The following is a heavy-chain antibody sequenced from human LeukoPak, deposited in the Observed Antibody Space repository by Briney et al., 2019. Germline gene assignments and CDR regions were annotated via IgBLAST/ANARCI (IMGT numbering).Heavy chain of an antibody. V-gene: IGHV3-7*01. J-gene: IGHJ4*02. CDR2: IKKDGSEK. Sequence: PGGSLRLSCAASGFTFSSYWMSWVRQAPGKRLEWVANIKKDGSEKYYVDSVKGRFTISRDNAKTSLYLQMNSLRAEDTAIYYCARHLSGVTGYTYGRGIDYWGQGTLVTVSS. D-gene: IGHD5-18*01. CDR1: GFTFSSYW. CDR3: ARHLSGVTGYTYGRGIDY.